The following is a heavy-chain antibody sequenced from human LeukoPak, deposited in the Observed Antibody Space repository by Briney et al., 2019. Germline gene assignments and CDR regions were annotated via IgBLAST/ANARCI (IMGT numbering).Heavy chain of an antibody. J-gene: IGHJ6*03. CDR2: FDPENGET. CDR1: GYSLIELS. V-gene: IGHV1-24*01. Sequence: GASVKVSCKVSGYSLIELSMHWVRQSPGKGLEWMGGFDPENGETIFAQKFQGRVTMTEDTSTDTAYMELNSLRSEDTAVYYCATNRHRFGSGYHYYYYYYMDVWGTGTTVTVSS. CDR3: ATNRHRFGSGYHYYYYYYMDV. D-gene: IGHD3-3*01.